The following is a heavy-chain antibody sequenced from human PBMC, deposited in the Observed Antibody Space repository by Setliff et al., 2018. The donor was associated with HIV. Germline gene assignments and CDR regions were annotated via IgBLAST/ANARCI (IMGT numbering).Heavy chain of an antibody. D-gene: IGHD5-12*01. CDR3: ARIVSGSDYVVDY. Sequence: SETLSLTCAVYGGSFSGYYWSWIRQTPGKGLERIGEIDHGGGTKYNPSLKSRVTISVDTSKDQFSLNLTSVTVADTAVYYCARIVSGSDYVVDYWGQGTLVTVSS. CDR1: GGSFSGYY. V-gene: IGHV4-34*01. J-gene: IGHJ4*02. CDR2: IDHGGGT.